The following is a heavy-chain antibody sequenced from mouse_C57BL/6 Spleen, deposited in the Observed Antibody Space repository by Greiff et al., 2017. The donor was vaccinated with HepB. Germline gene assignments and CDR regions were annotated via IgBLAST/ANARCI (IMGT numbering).Heavy chain of an antibody. Sequence: EVKLVESGPGLVKPSQSLSLTCSVTGYSITSGYYWNWIRQLPGNNLEWVGYITYDGNNNYNPSLKNRISITRATSQNQFFLKLNSVTTEDTATYYCARGLVFDYWGQGTTLTVSS. V-gene: IGHV3-6*01. CDR2: ITYDGNN. CDR1: GYSITSGYY. J-gene: IGHJ2*01. D-gene: IGHD3-3*01. CDR3: ARGLVFDY.